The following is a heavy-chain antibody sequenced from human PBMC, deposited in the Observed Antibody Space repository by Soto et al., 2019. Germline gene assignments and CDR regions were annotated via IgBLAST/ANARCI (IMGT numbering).Heavy chain of an antibody. V-gene: IGHV4-59*01. J-gene: IGHJ4*02. D-gene: IGHD5-12*01. CDR1: GGSIISYY. Sequence: PSETLSLTCTVSGGSIISYYWSWIRQPPGKGLEWIGCIYYSGSTNYNPSLKSRVTISVDTSKNQFSLKLSSVTAADTAVYYCARWLRPYYFDYWGQGTLVTVSS. CDR3: ARWLRPYYFDY. CDR2: IYYSGST.